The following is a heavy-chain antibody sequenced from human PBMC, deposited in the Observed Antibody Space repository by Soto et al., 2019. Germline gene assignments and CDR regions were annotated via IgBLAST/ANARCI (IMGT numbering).Heavy chain of an antibody. V-gene: IGHV4-31*03. CDR2: SYYSGST. CDR1: CGSVNNANYF. J-gene: IGHJ6*02. CDR3: ARDADYGGSRGGMDV. D-gene: IGHD4-17*01. Sequence: QVRLEESGPGLVKPSETLALICSVSCGSVNNANYFWNWIRHHPENGLEWIGYSYYSGSTRYNPSFKTRASLSIDTSQNQSSLRLNSVTVADTAVYFCARDADYGGSRGGMDVWGRGTTVTVSS.